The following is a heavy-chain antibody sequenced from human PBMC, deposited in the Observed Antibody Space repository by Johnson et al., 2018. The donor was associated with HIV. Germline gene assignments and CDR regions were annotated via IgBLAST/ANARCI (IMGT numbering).Heavy chain of an antibody. V-gene: IGHV3-43D*03. CDR2: ISWDGGST. CDR3: AKTALFQSIWDAFDI. Sequence: VQLVESGGGVVQPGGSLRLSYAASGFTFSSYAMHWVRQAPGKGLEWVSLISWDGGSTYYADSVKGRFTISRDNSKNSLYLQMNSLRAEDTALYYCAKTALFQSIWDAFDIWGQGTMVTVSS. J-gene: IGHJ3*02. D-gene: IGHD3-10*01. CDR1: GFTFSSYA.